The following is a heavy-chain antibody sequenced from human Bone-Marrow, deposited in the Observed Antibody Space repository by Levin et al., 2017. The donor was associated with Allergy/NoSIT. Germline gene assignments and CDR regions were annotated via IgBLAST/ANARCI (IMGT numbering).Heavy chain of an antibody. CDR1: GFTYNDYG. CDR2: IYWNGGST. J-gene: IGHJ4*02. CDR3: ARTITAAGTHFDY. D-gene: IGHD6-13*01. Sequence: GGSLRLSCTASGFTYNDYGMSWVRQAPGKGLEWVSGIYWNGGSTGYADSVKGRFTISRDNAKNSLYLQMNSLRAEDTALYYCARTITAAGTHFDYGGQATLVTVSS. V-gene: IGHV3-20*04.